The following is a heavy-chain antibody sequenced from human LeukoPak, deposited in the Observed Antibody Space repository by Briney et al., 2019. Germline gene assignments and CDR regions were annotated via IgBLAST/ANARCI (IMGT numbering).Heavy chain of an antibody. CDR1: GYTFTGYY. D-gene: IGHD3-3*01. CDR3: ARVEGSHDY. CDR2: INPNSGGT. V-gene: IGHV1-2*02. J-gene: IGHJ4*02. Sequence: ASVKVSCKASGYTFTGYYMHWVRQAPGQGLEWMGWINPNSGGTNYAQKFQGRVTMTRDMSTSTVYMELSSLRSEDTAVYYCARVEGSHDYWGQGTLVTVSS.